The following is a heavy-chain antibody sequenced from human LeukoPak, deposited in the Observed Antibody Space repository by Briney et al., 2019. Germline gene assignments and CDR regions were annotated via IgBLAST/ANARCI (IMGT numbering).Heavy chain of an antibody. Sequence: GGSLRLSCAASGFNYSSYTMNWVRQAPGMGLEWLSYISASRDITYYADSVKGRFTISRDNSKNTLYLQMNSLRAEDTAVYYCAKRTGYTYGYLDYWGQGTLVTVSS. J-gene: IGHJ4*02. CDR3: AKRTGYTYGYLDY. CDR2: ISASRDIT. D-gene: IGHD5-18*01. CDR1: GFNYSSYT. V-gene: IGHV3-23*01.